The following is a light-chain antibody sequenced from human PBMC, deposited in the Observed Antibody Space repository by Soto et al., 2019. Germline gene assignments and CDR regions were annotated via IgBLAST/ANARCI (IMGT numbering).Light chain of an antibody. V-gene: IGLV2-14*01. J-gene: IGLJ1*01. CDR3: SSYTSSSTLV. CDR1: SSDVGGYKY. Sequence: QSVVTQPASVSGSPGQSITNSCTGTSSDVGGYKYVSWYQQHPGKAPKLMIYDVSNRPSGVANRFTGSKSGNTASLTISGLQAEDEADYYCSSYTSSSTLVFGTGTKVTVL. CDR2: DVS.